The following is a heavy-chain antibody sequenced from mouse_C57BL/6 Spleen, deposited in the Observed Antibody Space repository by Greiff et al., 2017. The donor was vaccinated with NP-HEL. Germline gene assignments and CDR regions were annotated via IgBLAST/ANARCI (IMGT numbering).Heavy chain of an antibody. CDR2: INPSNGGT. V-gene: IGHV1-53*01. J-gene: IGHJ2*01. Sequence: QVQLQQPGPELVKPGASVKLSCKASGYTFTSYWMHWVKQRPGHGLEWIGNINPSNGGTNYNETFKGKATLTVDKSSSTAYMQLSSLTSEDSAVYYCAREGYYGSSYVFPFDDWGKGTTLTVSS. D-gene: IGHD1-1*01. CDR1: GYTFTSYW. CDR3: AREGYYGSSYVFPFDD.